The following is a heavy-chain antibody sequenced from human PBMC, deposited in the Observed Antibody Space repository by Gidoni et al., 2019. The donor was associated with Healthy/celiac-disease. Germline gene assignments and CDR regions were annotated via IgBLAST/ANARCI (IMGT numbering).Heavy chain of an antibody. Sequence: EVQLVETGGGLIQPGGSLRLSCAASGFTFSSNYMSGVRQAPGKGLAWVSVIYSGGSTYYADSVKGRFTISRDNSKNTLYLQMNSLRAEDTAVYYCAGVDMDRGGDYYYYGMDVWGQGTTVTVSS. D-gene: IGHD3-10*01. CDR2: IYSGGST. CDR3: AGVDMDRGGDYYYYGMDV. V-gene: IGHV3-53*02. J-gene: IGHJ6*02. CDR1: GFTFSSNY.